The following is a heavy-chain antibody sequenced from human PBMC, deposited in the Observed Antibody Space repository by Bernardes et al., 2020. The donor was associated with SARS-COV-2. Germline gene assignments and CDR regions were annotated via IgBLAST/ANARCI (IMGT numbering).Heavy chain of an antibody. J-gene: IGHJ3*02. CDR1: GGSISSGGYY. Sequence: SETLSLTCTVSGGSISSGGYYWSWLLQHPGKGLEWIGYIYYSGSTYYNPSLKSRVTISVDTSKNQFSLKLSSVTAADTAVYYCARVITIFGVVIGAFDIWGQGTMVTVSS. D-gene: IGHD3-3*01. CDR2: IYYSGST. V-gene: IGHV4-31*03. CDR3: ARVITIFGVVIGAFDI.